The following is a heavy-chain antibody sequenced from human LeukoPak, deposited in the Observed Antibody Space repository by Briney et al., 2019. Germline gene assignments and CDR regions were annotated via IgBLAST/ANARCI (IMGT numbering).Heavy chain of an antibody. Sequence: GGSLRLSCAVSGFSFSIYEMHWVRQAPGKGLEWVPSISSSGGTTHHADSVKGRFTISRDNAQNSLYLQMSNLRADDTAVYYCATLSVASSDVDHWGQGTLVTVSS. V-gene: IGHV3-48*03. J-gene: IGHJ5*02. CDR1: GFSFSIYE. D-gene: IGHD6-19*01. CDR3: ATLSVASSDVDH. CDR2: ISSSGGTT.